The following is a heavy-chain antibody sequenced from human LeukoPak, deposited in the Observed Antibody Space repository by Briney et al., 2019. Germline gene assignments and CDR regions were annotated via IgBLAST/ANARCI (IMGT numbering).Heavy chain of an antibody. J-gene: IGHJ3*02. V-gene: IGHV3-7*01. CDR2: IKQDGSEK. CDR3: ARDYDFWSGQGAFDI. D-gene: IGHD3-3*01. Sequence: GGSLRLSCVASGFPFNSYAMTWVRQAPGKGLEWVANIKQDGSEKYYVDSVKGRFTISRDNAKNSLYLQMNSLRAEDTAVYYCARDYDFWSGQGAFDIWGQGTMVTVYS. CDR1: GFPFNSYA.